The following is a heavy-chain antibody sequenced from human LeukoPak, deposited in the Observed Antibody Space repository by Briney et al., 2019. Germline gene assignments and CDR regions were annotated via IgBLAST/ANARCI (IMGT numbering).Heavy chain of an antibody. CDR3: ARDELTYYCMDV. Sequence: GGSLRLSCAASGFTFSSYSMNWVRQAPGKGLEWVSSISSSSSSYIYYADSVKGRFTISRDNAKNSLYLQMNSLRAEDTAVYYCARDELTYYCMDVWGKGTTVTVSS. J-gene: IGHJ6*03. CDR2: ISSSSSSYI. D-gene: IGHD3-9*01. V-gene: IGHV3-21*01. CDR1: GFTFSSYS.